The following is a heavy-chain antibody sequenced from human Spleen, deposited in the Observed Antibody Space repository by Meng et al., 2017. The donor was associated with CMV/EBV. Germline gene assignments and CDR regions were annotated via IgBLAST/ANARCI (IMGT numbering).Heavy chain of an antibody. CDR1: GYNFVIFG. V-gene: IGHV1-18*01. Sequence: KASGYNFVIFGIAWVRQAPGQGLEWMGWISAENGNTNYAEKFQGRVTVTTDTSTNTAYMDLRSLRSDDSAVYYCARAGAAVTTHFDFWGQGTLVTVSS. D-gene: IGHD4-17*01. CDR2: ISAENGNT. J-gene: IGHJ4*02. CDR3: ARAGAAVTTHFDF.